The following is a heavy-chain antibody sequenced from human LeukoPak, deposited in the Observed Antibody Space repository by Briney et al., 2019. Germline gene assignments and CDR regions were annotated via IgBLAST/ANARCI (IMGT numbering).Heavy chain of an antibody. Sequence: ASVKVSCKASGHTFTSYDINWVRQATGQGLEWMGWMNPNSGNTGYAQKFQGRVTMTRNTSISTAYMELSSLRSEDTAVYYCARGLRHYYDSSGYYPPYFDYWGQGTLVTVSS. D-gene: IGHD3-22*01. V-gene: IGHV1-8*01. CDR2: MNPNSGNT. J-gene: IGHJ4*02. CDR1: GHTFTSYD. CDR3: ARGLRHYYDSSGYYPPYFDY.